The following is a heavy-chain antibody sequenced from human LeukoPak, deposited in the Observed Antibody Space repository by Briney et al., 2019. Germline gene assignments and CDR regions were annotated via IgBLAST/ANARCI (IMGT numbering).Heavy chain of an antibody. J-gene: IGHJ6*03. CDR3: ARGYSSSWEYYYYMDV. Sequence: ASVKVSCKASGGTFISYAISWVRQAPGQGLEWMGGIIPIFGTANYAQKFQGRVTITTDESTSTAYMELSSLRSEGTAVYYCARGYSSSWEYYYYMDVWSKGTTVTVSS. V-gene: IGHV1-69*05. CDR2: IIPIFGTA. D-gene: IGHD6-13*01. CDR1: GGTFISYA.